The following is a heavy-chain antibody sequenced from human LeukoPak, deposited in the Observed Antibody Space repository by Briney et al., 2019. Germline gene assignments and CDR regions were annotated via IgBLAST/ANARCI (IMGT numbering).Heavy chain of an antibody. CDR3: ASWHVYGGRFDY. V-gene: IGHV1-2*02. CDR2: INPNSGGT. D-gene: IGHD4-23*01. Sequence: ASVKVSCKASGYFTAYYMHWVRQAPGQGLEWMGWINPNSGGTNYAQKFQGRVTMTRDTSISTAYMELSRLRSDDTAVYYCASWHVYGGRFDYWDQGTLVTVSS. CDR1: GYFTAYY. J-gene: IGHJ4*02.